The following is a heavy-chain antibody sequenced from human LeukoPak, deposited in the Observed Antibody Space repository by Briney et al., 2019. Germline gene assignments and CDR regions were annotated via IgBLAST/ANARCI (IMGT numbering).Heavy chain of an antibody. CDR2: ISSSGNAI. J-gene: IGHJ3*02. Sequence: QPGGSLRLSCAASRFTFSSYSMNWVRQAPGKRLEWVSYISSSGNAIYYADSVKGRFTISRDNAKNSLYLQMNSLRAEDTAVYYCARAGGDCYGCDAFDIWGQGTMVTVSS. CDR1: RFTFSSYS. CDR3: ARAGGDCYGCDAFDI. D-gene: IGHD2-21*02. V-gene: IGHV3-48*04.